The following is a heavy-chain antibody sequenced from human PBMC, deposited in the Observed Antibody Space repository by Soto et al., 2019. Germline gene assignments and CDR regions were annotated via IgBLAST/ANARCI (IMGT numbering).Heavy chain of an antibody. CDR2: IYPSGAT. D-gene: IGHD3-10*01. CDR3: ARAVFSSILYIDL. CDR1: GASISTRGFT. J-gene: IGHJ6*03. Sequence: SETLCLTCAISGASISTRGFTWSWIRQPPGKGLEWIGYIYPSGATYYNPSLKSRVTISLETSKNRFSLNVNSATAADTAVYYCARAVFSSILYIDLWGQGTTVTVSS. V-gene: IGHV4-30-2*01.